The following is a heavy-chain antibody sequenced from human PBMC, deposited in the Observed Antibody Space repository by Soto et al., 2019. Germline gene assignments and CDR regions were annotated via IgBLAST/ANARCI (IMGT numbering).Heavy chain of an antibody. V-gene: IGHV3-64*02. CDR3: AKTEWLAVRPPFDY. CDR2: ISSNGGST. Sequence: GGSLRLSCAASGFTFSSYAMHWVRQAPGKGLEYVSAISSNGGSTYYADSVKGRFTISRDNSKNTLYLQMNSLRAEDTAVYYCAKTEWLAVRPPFDYWGQGTLVTVSS. D-gene: IGHD6-19*01. J-gene: IGHJ4*02. CDR1: GFTFSSYA.